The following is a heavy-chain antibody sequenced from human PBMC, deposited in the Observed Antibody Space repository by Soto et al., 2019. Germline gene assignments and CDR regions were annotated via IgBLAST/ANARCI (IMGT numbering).Heavy chain of an antibody. Sequence: QVQLVQSGAEVKKPGSSVKVSCKASGGTFSSYTISWVRQAPGQGLEWMGRIIPILGIANYAQKFQGRVTITADKSTSTAEMEGGSQRAEDTAVYYCGRGGGGDIVVVPAAIEGDAFDIWGQGTMVTVSS. CDR1: GGTFSSYT. V-gene: IGHV1-69*02. D-gene: IGHD2-2*02. CDR2: IIPILGIA. J-gene: IGHJ3*02. CDR3: GRGGGGDIVVVPAAIEGDAFDI.